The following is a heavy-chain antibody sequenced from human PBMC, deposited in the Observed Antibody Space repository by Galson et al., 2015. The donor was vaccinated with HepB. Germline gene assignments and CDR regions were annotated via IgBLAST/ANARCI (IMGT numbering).Heavy chain of an antibody. CDR1: GFTFSSHW. CDR2: IKQDGSAT. CDR3: VRGAYGAQQYHFDS. V-gene: IGHV3-7*03. Sequence: SLRLSCAGSGFTFSSHWMSWVRQVPGKGLEWVANIKQDGSATYYVDSVKGRFTISRDNAKNSLYVEMNSLRAEDTAVYYCVRGAYGAQQYHFDSWGQGTLVTVPT. D-gene: IGHD4/OR15-4a*01. J-gene: IGHJ4*02.